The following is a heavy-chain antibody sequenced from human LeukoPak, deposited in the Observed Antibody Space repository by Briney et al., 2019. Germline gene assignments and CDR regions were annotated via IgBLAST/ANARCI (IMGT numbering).Heavy chain of an antibody. J-gene: IGHJ4*02. Sequence: SETLSLTCTVSGGSISSGSYYWSWIRQPAGKGLEWIGRIYTSGSTNYNPSLKSRVTISVDTSKNQFSLKLSSVTAADTAVYYCAREGGIFDYWGQGTLVTVSS. CDR3: AREGGIFDY. CDR2: IYTSGST. CDR1: GGSISSGSYY. D-gene: IGHD6-13*01. V-gene: IGHV4-61*02.